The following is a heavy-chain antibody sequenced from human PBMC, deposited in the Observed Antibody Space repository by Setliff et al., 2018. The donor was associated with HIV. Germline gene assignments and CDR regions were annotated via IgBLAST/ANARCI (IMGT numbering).Heavy chain of an antibody. CDR2: IRRDGNEK. CDR3: ARDISLGILYTTPDY. Sequence: GGSLRLSCAVSGFTFSNYWWSWLRQAPGKGLEWVANIRRDGNEKYYVDSVKGRFTISRDNAKNSLYLQMNSLRAEDTAVYYCARDISLGILYTTPDYWGQGTLVTVSS. D-gene: IGHD2-15*01. CDR1: GFTFSNYW. J-gene: IGHJ4*02. V-gene: IGHV3-7*03.